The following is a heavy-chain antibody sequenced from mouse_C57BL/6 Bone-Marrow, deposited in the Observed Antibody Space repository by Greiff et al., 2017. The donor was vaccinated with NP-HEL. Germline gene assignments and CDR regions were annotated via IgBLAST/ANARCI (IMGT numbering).Heavy chain of an antibody. CDR1: GYTFTSYG. CDR3: ARSGHYYAMDY. V-gene: IGHV1-81*01. Sequence: QVQLQQSGAELARPGASVKLSCKASGYTFTSYGISWVQQRPGQGLEWIGEIYPRSGYTYYNEKFKGKATLTADKSSSTAYMELRSLTSEDSAVYFCARSGHYYAMDYWGQGTSVTVSS. CDR2: IYPRSGYT. J-gene: IGHJ4*01. D-gene: IGHD3-1*01.